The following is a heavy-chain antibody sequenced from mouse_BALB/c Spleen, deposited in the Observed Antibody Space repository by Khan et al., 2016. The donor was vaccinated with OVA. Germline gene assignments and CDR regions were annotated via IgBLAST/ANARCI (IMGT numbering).Heavy chain of an antibody. CDR1: GFSLTSYG. D-gene: IGHD1-3*01. J-gene: IGHJ2*01. V-gene: IGHV2-9*02. Sequence: VELVESGPGLVASSQSLSITCTVSGFSLTSYGVHWVRQPPGQGLEWLGVIWAGGSTNYNSALMSRLSISKDNSKNQVFLKMNSLQTDDTAMYYCARLEDIWGQGTTLTVSS. CDR2: IWAGGST. CDR3: ARLEDI.